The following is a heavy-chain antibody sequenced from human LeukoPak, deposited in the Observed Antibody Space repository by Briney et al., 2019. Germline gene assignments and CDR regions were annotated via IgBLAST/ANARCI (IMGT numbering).Heavy chain of an antibody. J-gene: IGHJ4*02. CDR2: ISGSGGST. CDR3: AKLPHYDYVWGRYRYRVDY. CDR1: GFTFSSYA. V-gene: IGHV3-23*01. Sequence: GGSLRLSCTASGFTFSSYAMSWVRRAPGKGLECVSAISGSGGSTYYADSVKGWFTISRDNSKNTLYLQMNSLRAEDTAVYYCAKLPHYDYVWGRYRYRVDYWGQGTLVTVSS. D-gene: IGHD3-16*02.